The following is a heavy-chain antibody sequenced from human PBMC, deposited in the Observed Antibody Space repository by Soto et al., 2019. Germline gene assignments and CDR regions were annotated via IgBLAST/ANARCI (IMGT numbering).Heavy chain of an antibody. D-gene: IGHD1-26*01. CDR1: GFTFGDYA. V-gene: IGHV3-23*01. J-gene: IGHJ6*03. CDR2: ISGSGGSI. Sequence: GGSLRLSCAASGFTFGDYAMHWVRQAPGKGLEWVSAISGSGGSICYADSVKGRFTISRDNSKNTLYLQMNSLRAEDTAVYYCAKDWDLFPYYMDVWGKGTTVTVSS. CDR3: AKDWDLFPYYMDV.